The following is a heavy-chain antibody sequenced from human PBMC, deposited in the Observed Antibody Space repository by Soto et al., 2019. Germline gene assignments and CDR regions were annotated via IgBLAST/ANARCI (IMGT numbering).Heavy chain of an antibody. V-gene: IGHV1-69*06. CDR1: GGTFSSYA. Sequence: ASVKVSCKASGGTFSSYAISWVRQAPGQGLEWMGGIIPIFGTANYAQKFQGRVTITADKSTSTAYMELSSLRSEDTAVYYCARDLSSSSVYYYYYGMDVWGQGTTVTVSS. D-gene: IGHD6-6*01. J-gene: IGHJ6*02. CDR2: IIPIFGTA. CDR3: ARDLSSSSVYYYYYGMDV.